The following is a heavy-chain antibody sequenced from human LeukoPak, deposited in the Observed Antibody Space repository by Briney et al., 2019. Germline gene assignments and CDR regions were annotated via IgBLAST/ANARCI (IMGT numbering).Heavy chain of an antibody. CDR1: GFTFSSYS. CDR3: AKDIELGVVSAFDT. J-gene: IGHJ3*02. CDR2: ISGSGGST. V-gene: IGHV3-23*01. D-gene: IGHD2-2*01. Sequence: PGGSLRLSCAASGFTFSSYSMNWVRQAPGKGLEWVSAISGSGGSTYYADSVKGRFTISRDNSKNTLYLQMNSLRAEDTAVYYCAKDIELGVVSAFDTWGQGTMATVSS.